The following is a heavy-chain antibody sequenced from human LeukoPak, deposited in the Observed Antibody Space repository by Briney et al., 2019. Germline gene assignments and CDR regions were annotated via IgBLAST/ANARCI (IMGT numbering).Heavy chain of an antibody. J-gene: IGHJ5*02. CDR3: ARLVYDDFWT. D-gene: IGHD3-3*01. Sequence: PSETLSLTCTVSGGSISSYYWSWIRQPPGKGLEWIGYIYYSGSTNYNPSLKSRVTISVDTSKNQFSLKLSSVTATDTAVYFCARLVYDDFWTWGQGTLVTVSS. V-gene: IGHV4-59*08. CDR1: GGSISSYY. CDR2: IYYSGST.